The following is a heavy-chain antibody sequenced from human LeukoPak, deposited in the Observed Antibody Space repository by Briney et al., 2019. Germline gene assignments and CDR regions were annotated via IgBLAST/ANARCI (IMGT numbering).Heavy chain of an antibody. Sequence: GGSLRLSCAASGFTFSGYAMNWVRQAPGKGLEWVSLIFASGSTTKYADSVKGRFTISRDNSKNTLYLQMNSLRAEDTAVYYCAKDLRPDSTNDFDHWGQGTLVTVSS. CDR3: AKDLRPDSTNDFDH. CDR2: IFASGSTT. CDR1: GFTFSGYA. J-gene: IGHJ4*02. D-gene: IGHD2-2*01. V-gene: IGHV3-23*05.